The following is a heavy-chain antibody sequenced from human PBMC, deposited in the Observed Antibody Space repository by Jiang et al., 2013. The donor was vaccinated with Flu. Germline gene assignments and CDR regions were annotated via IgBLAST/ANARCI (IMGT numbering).Heavy chain of an antibody. Sequence: GAEVKKPGSSVKVSCKASGGTFNSYAISWVRQAPGQGLEWMGGIIPILGTTNYAQRFQGRVTITADKSTSTAYMDLTSLTSEDTAMYYCARVLYSSSWSSPWTYFFDYWGQGTLVTVSS. CDR3: ARVLYSSSWSSPWTYFFDY. D-gene: IGHD6-13*01. V-gene: IGHV1-69*06. CDR1: GGTFNSYA. CDR2: IIPILGTT. J-gene: IGHJ4*02.